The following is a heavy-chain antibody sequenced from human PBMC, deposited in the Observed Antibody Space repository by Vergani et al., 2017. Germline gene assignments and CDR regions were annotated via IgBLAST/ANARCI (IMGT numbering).Heavy chain of an antibody. CDR2: ISGSGGST. CDR1: GFTFSSYA. Sequence: EVQLLESGGGLVQPGGSLRLSCAASGFTFSSYAMSWVRQAPGKGLEWVSAISGSGGSTSYADSVKGRFTISRDNSKNTLSLQMNSLRAEDTAVYYCAKDGVAYYYDSSGYYRPTNWFDPWGQGTLVTVSS. D-gene: IGHD3-22*01. J-gene: IGHJ5*02. V-gene: IGHV3-23*01. CDR3: AKDGVAYYYDSSGYYRPTNWFDP.